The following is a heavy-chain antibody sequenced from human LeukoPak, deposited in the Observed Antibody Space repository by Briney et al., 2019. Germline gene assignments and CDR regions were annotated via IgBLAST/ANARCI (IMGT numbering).Heavy chain of an antibody. Sequence: PGGSLRLSCAASGFTVSSNYMHWVRQAPGKGLEWVAFIRYDGSNKYYADSVKGRFTISRDNSKNTLYLQMNSLRAEDTAVYYCAKMGAVAGTTPPLYYFDYWGQGTLVTVSS. J-gene: IGHJ4*02. CDR2: IRYDGSNK. CDR3: AKMGAVAGTTPPLYYFDY. CDR1: GFTVSSNY. D-gene: IGHD6-19*01. V-gene: IGHV3-30*02.